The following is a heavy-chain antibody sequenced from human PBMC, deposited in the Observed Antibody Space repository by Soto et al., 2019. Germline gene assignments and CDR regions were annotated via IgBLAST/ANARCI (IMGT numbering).Heavy chain of an antibody. V-gene: IGHV4-31*03. CDR1: GGSISSGGYY. CDR3: ARAWVGYYDSSGYTYYFDY. Sequence: SETLSLTCTVSGGSISSGGYYWSWIRQHPGKGLEWIGYIYYSGSTYYNPSLKSRVTISVDTSKNQFSLKLSSVTAADTAVYYCARAWVGYYDSSGYTYYFDYWGQGTLVTV. D-gene: IGHD3-22*01. J-gene: IGHJ4*02. CDR2: IYYSGST.